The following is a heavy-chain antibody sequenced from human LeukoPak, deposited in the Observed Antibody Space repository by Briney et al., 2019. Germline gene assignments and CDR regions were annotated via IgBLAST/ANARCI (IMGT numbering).Heavy chain of an antibody. CDR2: ISYDGSNK. CDR1: GFTFSSYA. V-gene: IGHV3-30-3*01. CDR3: ARERGLSSSSDY. D-gene: IGHD2-2*01. Sequence: PGGSLRLSCAASGFTFSSYAMHWVRPAPGKRLEWVAVISYDGSNKYYADSVKGRFTISRDNSKNTLYLQMNSLRAEDTAVYYCARERGLSSSSDYWGQGTLVTVSS. J-gene: IGHJ4*02.